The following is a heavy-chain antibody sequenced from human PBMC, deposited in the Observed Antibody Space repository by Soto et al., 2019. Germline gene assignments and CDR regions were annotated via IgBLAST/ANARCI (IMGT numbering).Heavy chain of an antibody. CDR3: APRKYGSFNIGAFDI. CDR1: GFSFSTYE. D-gene: IGHD1-26*01. CDR2: ISKSGIDI. V-gene: IGHV3-48*03. J-gene: IGHJ3*02. Sequence: GGSLRLSCAASGFSFSTYEMNWVRQAPGKGLEWVSYISKSGIDIYYADSVKGRFTISRDNANNSLYLQMNSLRAGDTAVYYCAPRKYGSFNIGAFDIWGQGTMVTVSS.